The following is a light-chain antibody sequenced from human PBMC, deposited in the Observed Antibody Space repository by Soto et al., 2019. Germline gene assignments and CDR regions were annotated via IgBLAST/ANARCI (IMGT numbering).Light chain of an antibody. J-gene: IGKJ3*01. Sequence: DIVLTQSPATLSLSPGERATLSCRASQRVSSYLAWYQQKPGQAPTLHIYGASNRCTGIPGGLSGRGCGTDSTLTIRTLELKDFAFYYSQQRSKGTPFGRGTKVDIK. CDR2: GAS. CDR1: QRVSSY. V-gene: IGKV3-11*01. CDR3: QQRSKGTP.